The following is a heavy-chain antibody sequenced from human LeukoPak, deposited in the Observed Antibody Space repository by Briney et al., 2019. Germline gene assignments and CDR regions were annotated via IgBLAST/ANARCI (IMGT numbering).Heavy chain of an antibody. CDR3: ARESPYCGGDCPFDY. Sequence: GGSLRLSCAASGFTVSSNYMSWVRQAPGKGLEWVSLISTGETTYYADSVKGRFTISRDNSKNTLYLQMNSLRAEDTAVYYCARESPYCGGDCPFDYWGQGTLVTVSS. V-gene: IGHV3-66*01. CDR2: ISTGETT. D-gene: IGHD2-21*02. CDR1: GFTVSSNY. J-gene: IGHJ4*02.